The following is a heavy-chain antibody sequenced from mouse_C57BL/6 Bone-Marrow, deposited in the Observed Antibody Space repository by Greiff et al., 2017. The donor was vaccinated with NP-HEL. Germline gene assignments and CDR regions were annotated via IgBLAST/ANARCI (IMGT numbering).Heavy chain of an antibody. Sequence: EVMLVESGGGLVQPGGSLSLSCAASGFTFTDYYMSWVRQPPGKALEWLGFIRNKANGYTTEYSASVKGRFTISRDNSQSILYLQMNALRAEDSATDYCAIYGYDGPYAMDYWGQGTSVTVSS. CDR2: IRNKANGYTT. CDR1: GFTFTDYY. J-gene: IGHJ4*01. V-gene: IGHV7-3*01. CDR3: AIYGYDGPYAMDY. D-gene: IGHD2-2*01.